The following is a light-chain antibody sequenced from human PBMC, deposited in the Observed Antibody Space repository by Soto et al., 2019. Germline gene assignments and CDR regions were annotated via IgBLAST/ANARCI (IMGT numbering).Light chain of an antibody. CDR3: SSYTTSSILHV. J-gene: IGLJ1*01. V-gene: IGLV2-14*01. Sequence: QSVLTQPASVSGSPGQSITISCTGTSSDVGYYNYVSWYQQHPGKAPELLIYEVGYRPSGVSSRFSGSKSGNTASLTISGLQAEDEADYYCSSYTTSSILHVFGTGTKVTVL. CDR1: SSDVGYYNY. CDR2: EVG.